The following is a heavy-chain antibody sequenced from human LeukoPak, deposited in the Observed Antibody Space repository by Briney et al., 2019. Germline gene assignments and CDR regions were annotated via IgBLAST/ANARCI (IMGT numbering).Heavy chain of an antibody. CDR3: AKGQGQWLANLYFDL. D-gene: IGHD6-19*01. J-gene: IGHJ2*01. CDR1: GFTFSNYA. CDR2: ISGSGGST. Sequence: GGSLRLSCAASGFTFSNYAMSWVRQAPGKGLEWVSAISGSGGSTKYADSVKGRFTISRDNSKNTLHLQMNSLRAEDTAVYYCAKGQGQWLANLYFDLWGRGTLVTVSS. V-gene: IGHV3-23*01.